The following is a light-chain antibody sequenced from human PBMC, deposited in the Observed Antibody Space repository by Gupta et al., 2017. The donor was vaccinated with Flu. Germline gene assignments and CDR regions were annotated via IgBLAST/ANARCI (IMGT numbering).Light chain of an antibody. CDR2: EVN. CDR1: RSDVGGYTY. J-gene: IGLJ2*01. CDR3: SSEAGSYTFGV. Sequence: SALTPPPSASGSPGQSVNISCTGTRSDVGGYTYVSWYQQLPGKSPHLMIYEVNKRLSGVPDRFSGPKSGNTAALTVAGLQAEDEADYYCSSEAGSYTFGVFGGGTKLTVL. V-gene: IGLV2-8*01.